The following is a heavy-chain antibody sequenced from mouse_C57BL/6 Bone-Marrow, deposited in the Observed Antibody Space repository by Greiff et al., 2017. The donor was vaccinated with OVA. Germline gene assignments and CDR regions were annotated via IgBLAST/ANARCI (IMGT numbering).Heavy chain of an antibody. V-gene: IGHV1-69*01. CDR1: GYTFTSYW. CDR2: IDPSASYT. Sequence: QVQLQQSGAELVMPGASVKLSCKASGYTFTSYWMHWVKQRPGQGLEWIGEIDPSASYTNYNQKFKGKTTLTVDKSSSTAYMQLSSLTSEDSAVYYCAREGYYYGSSYGFAYWGQGTLVTVSA. J-gene: IGHJ3*01. D-gene: IGHD1-1*01. CDR3: AREGYYYGSSYGFAY.